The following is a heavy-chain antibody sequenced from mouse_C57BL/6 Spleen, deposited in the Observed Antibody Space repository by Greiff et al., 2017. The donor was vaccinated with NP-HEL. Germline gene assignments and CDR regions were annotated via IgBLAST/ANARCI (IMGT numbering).Heavy chain of an antibody. V-gene: IGHV1-50*01. J-gene: IGHJ2*01. CDR1: GYTFTSYW. D-gene: IGHD2-4*01. CDR3: ARYPYDYDAYFDY. CDR2: IDPSDSYT. Sequence: QVQLQQPGAELVKPGASVKLSCKASGYTFTSYWMQWVKQRPGQGLEWIGEIDPSDSYTNYNQKFKGKATLTVDTSSSTAYMQLSSLTSEDSAVYYCARYPYDYDAYFDYWGQGTTLTVSS.